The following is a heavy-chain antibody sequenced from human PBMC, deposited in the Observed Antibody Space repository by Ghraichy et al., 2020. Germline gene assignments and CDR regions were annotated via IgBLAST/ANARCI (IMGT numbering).Heavy chain of an antibody. CDR2: IYHSGST. D-gene: IGHD7-27*01. CDR3: VRTPWGSEAFDI. V-gene: IGHV4-30-2*01. CDR1: GGSISSGGYS. Sequence: SETLSLTCAVSGGSISSGGYSWSWIRQPPGKGLEWIGYIYHSGSTYYNPSLKSRVTISVDRSKNQFSLKLSSVTAADTAVYYCVRTPWGSEAFDIWGQGTMVTVSS. J-gene: IGHJ3*02.